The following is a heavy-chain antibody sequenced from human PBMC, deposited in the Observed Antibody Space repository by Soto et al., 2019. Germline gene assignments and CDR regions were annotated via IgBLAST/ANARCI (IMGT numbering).Heavy chain of an antibody. D-gene: IGHD1-1*01. CDR3: ARRTDYGDY. Sequence: QVQLLQSGPEVKKPGASVKVSCKASGYTFTMFGISWVRQAPGQGLESKAWTSTHIANPTYSQKFQGRLTLTTDTSTNTAYMELTGLTSDDTAVYFCARRTDYGDYWGQGSLVTVSS. CDR2: TSTHIANP. CDR1: GYTFTMFG. V-gene: IGHV1-18*01. J-gene: IGHJ4*02.